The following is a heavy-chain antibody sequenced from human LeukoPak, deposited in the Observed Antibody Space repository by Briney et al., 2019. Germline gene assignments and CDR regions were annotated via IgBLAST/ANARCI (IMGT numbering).Heavy chain of an antibody. Sequence: ASVKASPTAAGYTPTGYFLNWVPQAPGQGLEWMGWLNPNNGGTDYAQKFQGRVTMTRATSISTAYMELSGLTSDDTAVYFCARGAYCSTTSCTIEAFDIWGQGTTVTVSS. CDR3: ARGAYCSTTSCTIEAFDI. D-gene: IGHD2-2*01. CDR1: GYTPTGYF. J-gene: IGHJ3*02. CDR2: LNPNNGGT. V-gene: IGHV1-2*02.